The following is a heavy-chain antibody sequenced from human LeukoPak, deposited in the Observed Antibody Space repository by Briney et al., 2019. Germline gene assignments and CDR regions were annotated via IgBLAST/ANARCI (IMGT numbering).Heavy chain of an antibody. D-gene: IGHD3-16*02. V-gene: IGHV3-7*01. CDR3: ARPFGSSYRYTLDY. CDR1: GFTFSSYW. Sequence: GGSLRLSCAASGFTFSSYWMSWVRQAPGKGLEWVTNIKQDGSEKYYVDSVKGRFTISRDNAKNSLYLQMNSLRAEDTAVYYCARPFGSSYRYTLDYWGQGTLVTVSS. CDR2: IKQDGSEK. J-gene: IGHJ4*02.